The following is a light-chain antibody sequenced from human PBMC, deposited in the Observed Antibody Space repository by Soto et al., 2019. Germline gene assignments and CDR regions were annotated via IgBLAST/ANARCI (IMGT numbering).Light chain of an antibody. CDR3: QQYNNWPWT. J-gene: IGKJ1*01. CDR1: QSVSSSY. V-gene: IGKV3-15*01. CDR2: GAS. Sequence: EIVLTQSPGTLSLSPGERATLSCRASQSVSSSYLAWYQQKPGQAPRLLIYGASTRATGIPARFSGSGSGTEFTLTISSLQSEDFAVYYCQQYNNWPWTCGQGNKVDIK.